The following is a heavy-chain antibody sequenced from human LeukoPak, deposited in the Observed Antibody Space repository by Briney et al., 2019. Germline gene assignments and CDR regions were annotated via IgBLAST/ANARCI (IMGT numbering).Heavy chain of an antibody. CDR3: ARAAPGGWYFDY. Sequence: GGSLRLSCAASGFTFSSYAMHWVRQAPGKGLEWVAVISYDGSNKYYADSVKGRFTISRDSSKNSLYLQMNSLRAEDTAVYYCARAAPGGWYFDYWGQGTLVTVSS. D-gene: IGHD3-16*01. J-gene: IGHJ4*02. CDR2: ISYDGSNK. V-gene: IGHV3-30*04. CDR1: GFTFSSYA.